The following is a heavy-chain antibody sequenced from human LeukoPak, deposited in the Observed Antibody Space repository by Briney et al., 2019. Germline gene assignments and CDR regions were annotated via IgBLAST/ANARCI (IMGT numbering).Heavy chain of an antibody. CDR3: ARGPITMVRGVGGYYFDY. CDR2: INPNSGGT. CDR1: GYTFTGYY. Sequence: ASVKVSCKASGYTFTGYYMHWVRQAPGQGLEWMGWINPNSGGTNYAQKFQGRVTITADESTSTAYMELSSLRSEDTAVYYCARGPITMVRGVGGYYFDYWGQGTLVTVSS. D-gene: IGHD3-10*01. J-gene: IGHJ4*02. V-gene: IGHV1-2*02.